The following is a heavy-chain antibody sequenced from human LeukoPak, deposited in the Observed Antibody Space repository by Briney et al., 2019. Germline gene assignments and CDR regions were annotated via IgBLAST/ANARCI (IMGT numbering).Heavy chain of an antibody. CDR3: ARVYYSSSYDYWYFDL. J-gene: IGHJ2*01. CDR1: GGSVSSDH. D-gene: IGHD6-13*01. Sequence: PSETLSLTCTVSGGSVSSDHWIWIRQPPGKGLEWIGYIYYSGSTNYNPSLKSRVTISVDTSKNQFSLKLSSVTAADTAVYYCARVYYSSSYDYWYFDLWGRGTLVTVSS. CDR2: IYYSGST. V-gene: IGHV4-59*02.